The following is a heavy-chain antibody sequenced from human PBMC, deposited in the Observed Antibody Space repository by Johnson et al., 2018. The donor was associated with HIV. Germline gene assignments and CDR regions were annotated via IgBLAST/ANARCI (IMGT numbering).Heavy chain of an antibody. D-gene: IGHD2-15*01. V-gene: IGHV3-30-3*01. CDR3: AKEQLLRAFDI. J-gene: IGHJ3*02. CDR1: GFTFSNYA. Sequence: QVQLVESGGGLVQPGGSLRLSCPASGFTFSNYAMHWVRQAPGKGLEWVAVISYDGSNKYYADSVKGRFTISRDNSKNTLYLQMNSLRAEDTAVYYCAKEQLLRAFDIWGQGTMVTVSS. CDR2: ISYDGSNK.